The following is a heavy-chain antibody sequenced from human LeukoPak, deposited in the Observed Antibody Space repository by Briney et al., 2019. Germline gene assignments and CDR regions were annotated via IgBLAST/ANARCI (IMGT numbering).Heavy chain of an antibody. J-gene: IGHJ6*02. CDR3: AKSAGGYYYYGMDI. Sequence: PGRSLRLSCAASGFTFSNYDMHWVRQAPGKGLEWVAVISYDGSNKYYADSVKGRFTISRDNSKNTLYLQMSSLRAEDTAVYYCAKSAGGYYYYGMDIWGQGTTVTVSS. V-gene: IGHV3-30*18. CDR1: GFTFSNYD. CDR2: ISYDGSNK. D-gene: IGHD2-15*01.